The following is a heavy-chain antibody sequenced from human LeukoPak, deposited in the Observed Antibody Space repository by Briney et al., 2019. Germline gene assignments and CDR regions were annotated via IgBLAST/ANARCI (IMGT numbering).Heavy chain of an antibody. V-gene: IGHV4-59*08. CDR3: ARQRRGYRGYTDF. J-gene: IGHJ4*02. CDR1: GDSISSYY. Sequence: SETLSLICTVSGDSISSYYWSWIRQPPGKGLEWIGYVSYSGSTNYHPSLKSRVTMSVDTSKNQFSLKLTSVTAADTAVYFCARQRRGYRGYTDFWGQGILVTVSS. D-gene: IGHD5-12*01. CDR2: VSYSGST.